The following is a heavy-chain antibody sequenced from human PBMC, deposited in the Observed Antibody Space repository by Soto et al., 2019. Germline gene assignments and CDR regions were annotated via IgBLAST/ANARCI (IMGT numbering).Heavy chain of an antibody. Sequence: SETLSLTCTVSGGSISSGGYFWSWVRQHPGKGLEWIGNIYYSGRTYYNPSLKSRVTISVDTSKDQFSLNLSSVTAADTAVYYCARFAKEENPKVGSWYYFDYWGQGTRVTVSS. D-gene: IGHD6-13*01. CDR1: GGSISSGGYF. J-gene: IGHJ4*02. CDR2: IYYSGRT. V-gene: IGHV4-31*03. CDR3: ARFAKEENPKVGSWYYFDY.